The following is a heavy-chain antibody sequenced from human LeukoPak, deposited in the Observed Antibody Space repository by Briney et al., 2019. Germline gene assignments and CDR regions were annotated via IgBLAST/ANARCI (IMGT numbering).Heavy chain of an antibody. CDR1: GFTFSNYG. Sequence: GGSLRLSCAASGFTFSNYGMHWVRQAPGKGLEWLSAIFYDGSNKYYADTVKGRFTISRDNSKNTLYLQVNSLRAEDTAVYYCARDQALYFSYGDYWGQGTLVTVSS. V-gene: IGHV3-33*01. J-gene: IGHJ4*02. CDR3: ARDQALYFSYGDY. D-gene: IGHD2/OR15-2a*01. CDR2: IFYDGSNK.